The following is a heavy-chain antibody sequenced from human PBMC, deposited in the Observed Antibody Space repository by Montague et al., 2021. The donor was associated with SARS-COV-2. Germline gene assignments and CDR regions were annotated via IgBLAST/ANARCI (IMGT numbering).Heavy chain of an antibody. CDR2: IDWDDDK. CDR3: ATTIYDYVWGTRVEFDY. J-gene: IGHJ4*02. V-gene: IGHV2-70*01. D-gene: IGHD3-16*01. Sequence: VKPTQTLTLTCTFSGFSLSTSGMCVSWIRQPPGKALEWLALIDWDDDKYYSTSLKTRLTISKDTSKNQVVLTMTNVDPVDTATYYCATTIYDYVWGTRVEFDYWGQGTLVTVSS. CDR1: GFSLSTSGMC.